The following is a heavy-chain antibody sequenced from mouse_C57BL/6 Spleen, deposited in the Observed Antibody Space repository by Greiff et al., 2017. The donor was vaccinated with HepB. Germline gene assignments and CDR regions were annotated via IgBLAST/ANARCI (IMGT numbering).Heavy chain of an antibody. J-gene: IGHJ2*01. D-gene: IGHD2-4*01. Sequence: VQLQQSGPGLVKPSQSLSLTCSVTGYSITSGYYWNWIRQFPGNKLEWMGYISYDGSNNYNPSLKNRISITRDTSKNQFFLKLNSVTTEDTATYYCARVYDYGFDYWGQGTTLTVSS. CDR3: ARVYDYGFDY. CDR1: GYSITSGYY. V-gene: IGHV3-6*01. CDR2: ISYDGSN.